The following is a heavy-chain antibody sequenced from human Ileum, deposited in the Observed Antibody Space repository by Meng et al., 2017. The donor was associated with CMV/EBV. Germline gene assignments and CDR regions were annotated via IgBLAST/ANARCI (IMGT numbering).Heavy chain of an antibody. CDR1: GFTFSDYY. CDR3: ARDSDYYGSGSYWD. D-gene: IGHD3-10*01. CDR2: ISNSGTTI. V-gene: IGHV3-11*01. Sequence: GGSLRLSCAASGFTFSDYYMSWIRQAPGKGLEWVSYISNSGTTIYYADSVKGRFTISSDNAKNSLYLQMSSLRAEDTAVYYCARDSDYYGSGSYWDWGQGTLVTVSS. J-gene: IGHJ4*02.